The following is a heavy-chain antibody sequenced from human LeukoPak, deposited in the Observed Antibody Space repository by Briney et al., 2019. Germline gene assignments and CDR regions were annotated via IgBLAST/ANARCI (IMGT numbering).Heavy chain of an antibody. CDR1: GFTFSSYW. D-gene: IGHD6-19*01. Sequence: GGSLRLSCAASGFTFSSYWMSWVRQAPGKGLEWVANIKQDGSEKYYVDSVKGRFTISRDNAKTSLYLQMNSLRAEDTAVYYCAREFDSSGWYGGYYYYYMDVWGKGTTVTVSS. CDR3: AREFDSSGWYGGYYYYYMDV. V-gene: IGHV3-7*01. CDR2: IKQDGSEK. J-gene: IGHJ6*03.